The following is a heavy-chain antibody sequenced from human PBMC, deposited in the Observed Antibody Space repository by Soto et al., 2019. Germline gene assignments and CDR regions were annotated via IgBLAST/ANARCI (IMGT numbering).Heavy chain of an antibody. CDR1: GGSIRSFF. CDR3: TGGVQTGFSRR. CDR2: IYHSGST. Sequence: SETLSLTCTVSGGSIRSFFWSWIRQPPGKGLEWIGYIYHSGSTYYNPSLKSRVTISVDRSKNQFSLKLSSLETEDTAVYFCTGGVQTGFSRRWGQGILVTVSS. J-gene: IGHJ4*02. D-gene: IGHD6-13*01. V-gene: IGHV4-59*12.